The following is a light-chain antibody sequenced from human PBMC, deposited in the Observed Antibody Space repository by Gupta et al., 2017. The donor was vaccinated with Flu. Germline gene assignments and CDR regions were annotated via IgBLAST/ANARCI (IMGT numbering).Light chain of an antibody. Sequence: QSVLTQPPSASGTPGQRVPLSCSGSSSTIGSNYVYWYQQLPGTAPKLLIYRNNQRPSGVPDRFSGSKSGTSASLAISGLRSEDEADYYCAAWDDSLSGRVFGGGTKLTVL. CDR1: SSTIGSNY. CDR3: AAWDDSLSGRV. V-gene: IGLV1-47*01. J-gene: IGLJ3*02. CDR2: RNN.